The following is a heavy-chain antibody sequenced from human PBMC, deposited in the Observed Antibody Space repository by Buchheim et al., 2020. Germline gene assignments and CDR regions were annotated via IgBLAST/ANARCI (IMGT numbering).Heavy chain of an antibody. Sequence: EVQLVESGGGLVQPGGSLRLSCAASGFTFSSYWMHWVRQAPGKGLEWVSRINSDGSSTSYADSVKGRFTISRDNAKNTLYLQMNSLRAEDTAVYYCARLHCSGGSCYYYYYGMDVWGQGTT. CDR2: INSDGSST. J-gene: IGHJ6*02. CDR3: ARLHCSGGSCYYYYYGMDV. D-gene: IGHD2-15*01. CDR1: GFTFSSYW. V-gene: IGHV3-74*01.